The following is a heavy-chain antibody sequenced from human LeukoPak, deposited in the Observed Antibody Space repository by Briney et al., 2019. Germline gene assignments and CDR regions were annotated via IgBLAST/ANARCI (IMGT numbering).Heavy chain of an antibody. J-gene: IGHJ4*02. CDR2: TNWNGRGT. CDR1: GFNFNEYG. V-gene: IGHV3-20*04. D-gene: IGHD6-19*01. CDR3: ARGDMPVAGLDF. Sequence: GGSLRLSCAASGFNFNEYGMSWVRQAPGKGLEWVSGTNWNGRGTTYADSVRGRFTISRDNAKNSLYLQVSSLKAEDTAFYFCARGDMPVAGLDFWGQGVLVTVAS.